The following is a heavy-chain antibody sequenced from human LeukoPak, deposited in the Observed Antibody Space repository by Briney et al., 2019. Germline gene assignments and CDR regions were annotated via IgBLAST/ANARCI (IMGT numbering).Heavy chain of an antibody. CDR2: INHSGST. CDR1: GGSFSGYY. V-gene: IGHV4-34*01. CDR3: ARDLTMVREKGVS. J-gene: IGHJ4*02. Sequence: PSETLSLTCAVYGGSFSGYYWSWIRQPPGKGLEWIGEINHSGSTNYNPSLKSRVTISVDTSKNQFSLKLSSVTAADTAVYYCARDLTMVREKGVSWGQGTLVTVSS. D-gene: IGHD3-10*01.